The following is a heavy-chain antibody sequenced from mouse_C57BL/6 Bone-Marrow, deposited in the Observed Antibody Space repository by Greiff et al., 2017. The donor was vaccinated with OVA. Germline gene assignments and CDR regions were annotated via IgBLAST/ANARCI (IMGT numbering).Heavy chain of an antibody. Sequence: EVKLEESGGGLVQPGGSLKLSCAASGFTFSDYGMAWVRQAPRKGPEWVAFISNLAYSIYYADTVTGRFTISRENAKNTLYLEMSSLRSEDTAMYYCARWLLQAMDYWGQGTSVTVSS. CDR3: ARWLLQAMDY. CDR2: ISNLAYSI. CDR1: GFTFSDYG. D-gene: IGHD2-3*01. V-gene: IGHV5-15*04. J-gene: IGHJ4*01.